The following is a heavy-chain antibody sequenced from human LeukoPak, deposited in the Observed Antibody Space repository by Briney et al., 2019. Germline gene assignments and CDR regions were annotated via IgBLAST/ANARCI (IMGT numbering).Heavy chain of an antibody. CDR3: ASEHDYGDYGYYFDY. Sequence: SETLSLXCTVSGYSISSGYYWGWTRQPPGKGLERIGSTYHSGSTYSTPSLRTRVTISVDTSKNQFSLKLSSVTAADTAVYYCASEHDYGDYGYYFDYWGQGTLVTVSS. D-gene: IGHD4-17*01. J-gene: IGHJ4*02. V-gene: IGHV4-38-2*02. CDR1: GYSISSGYY. CDR2: TYHSGST.